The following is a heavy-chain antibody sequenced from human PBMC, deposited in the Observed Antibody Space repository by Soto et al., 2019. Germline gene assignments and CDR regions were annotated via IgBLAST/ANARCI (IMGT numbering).Heavy chain of an antibody. CDR3: AGGGTPIDY. CDR1: GYTFTNFG. CDR2: ISAYNGNT. Sequence: QVQLVQSGAEVKKPGASVKVSCKASGYTFTNFGISWVRQAPGQGLEWMGWISAYNGNTNYAQKFQGRVTLTTDTSTITAYMEVRSLRFDDTAVYYCAGGGTPIDYWGQGTLVTVSS. J-gene: IGHJ4*02. V-gene: IGHV1-18*01. D-gene: IGHD3-16*01.